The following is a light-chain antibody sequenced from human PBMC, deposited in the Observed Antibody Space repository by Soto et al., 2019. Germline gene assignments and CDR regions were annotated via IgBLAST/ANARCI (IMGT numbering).Light chain of an antibody. V-gene: IGLV1-40*01. CDR1: SSNIGAGYD. CDR2: GDS. CDR3: QSNDNGLSGSDV. J-gene: IGLJ1*01. Sequence: QLVLTQPPSVSGAPGQRVTISCTGSSSNIGAGYDVNWYQQLPETAPKLLIFGDSNRPSGVPDRFSGSKSGTSASLVITGLQADDEADYYCQSNDNGLSGSDVFGTGTKVTVL.